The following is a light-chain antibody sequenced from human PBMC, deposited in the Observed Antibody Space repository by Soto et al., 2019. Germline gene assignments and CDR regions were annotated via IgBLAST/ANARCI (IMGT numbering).Light chain of an antibody. Sequence: DIQMTQSPSTLSASVGDRVTITCRASQSISSWLAWYQQKTGKAPKLLLYKASSFESGVPSRFSGSGSGTEFTLTISSLQPDDFATYYCQQYNSYWTFGQGTKVEIK. CDR3: QQYNSYWT. CDR1: QSISSW. CDR2: KAS. V-gene: IGKV1-5*03. J-gene: IGKJ1*01.